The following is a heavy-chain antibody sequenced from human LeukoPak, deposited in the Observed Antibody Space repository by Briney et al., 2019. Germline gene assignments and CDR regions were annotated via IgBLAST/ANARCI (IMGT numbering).Heavy chain of an antibody. J-gene: IGHJ4*02. V-gene: IGHV1-24*01. CDR1: GYTLTELS. Sequence: ASVKVSCKVSGYTLTELSMHWVRQAPGKGLEWMGGFDPEDGETIYAQKFQGRVTMTEDTSTDTAYMELSSLRSEDTAVYYCATDRGYYDSSGYYMDYWGQGTLVTVSS. CDR3: ATDRGYYDSSGYYMDY. D-gene: IGHD3-22*01. CDR2: FDPEDGET.